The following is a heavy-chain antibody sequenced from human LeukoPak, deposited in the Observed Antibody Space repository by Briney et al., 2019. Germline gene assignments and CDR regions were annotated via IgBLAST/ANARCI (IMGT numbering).Heavy chain of an antibody. CDR2: IIPILGIA. V-gene: IGHV1-69*04. CDR1: GGTFSSYA. D-gene: IGHD2-2*02. Sequence: ASVTVSCKASGGTFSSYAISWVRQAPGQGLEWMGRIIPILGIANYAQKFQGRVTITADKSTSTAYMELSNLRSEDTAVYYCASGYCSSTSCYTVGMDVWGQGTTVTVSS. J-gene: IGHJ6*02. CDR3: ASGYCSSTSCYTVGMDV.